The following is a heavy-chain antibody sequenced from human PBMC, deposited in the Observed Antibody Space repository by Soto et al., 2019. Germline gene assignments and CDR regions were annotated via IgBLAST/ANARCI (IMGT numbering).Heavy chain of an antibody. CDR2: IYYSGST. V-gene: IGHV4-59*01. J-gene: IGHJ5*02. D-gene: IGHD3-16*01. CDR3: ARVLGVGRDRFDP. CDR1: GGSISSYY. Sequence: QVQLQESGPGLVKPSETLSLTCTVSGGSISSYYWSWIRQPPGKGLEWIGYIYYSGSTNYNPSLNSRATISVDTSKNQFPLKLSSVTAADTAVYYCARVLGVGRDRFDPWGQGTLVTVSS.